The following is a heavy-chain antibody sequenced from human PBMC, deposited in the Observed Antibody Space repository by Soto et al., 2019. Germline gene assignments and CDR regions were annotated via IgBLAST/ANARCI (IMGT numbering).Heavy chain of an antibody. Sequence: EVLLLESGGGLIQPGGSLRLSCAASGFTFSSYAMSWVRQAPGEGLEWISGIRHSDGTTYYAGSVKGRFTVSRDNSKDTLYLQMDSLRAEDTAVYYCAKDTYGSNWFFFDSWGQGTLVTVSS. CDR1: GFTFSSYA. CDR2: IRHSDGTT. J-gene: IGHJ4*02. V-gene: IGHV3-23*01. D-gene: IGHD6-13*01. CDR3: AKDTYGSNWFFFDS.